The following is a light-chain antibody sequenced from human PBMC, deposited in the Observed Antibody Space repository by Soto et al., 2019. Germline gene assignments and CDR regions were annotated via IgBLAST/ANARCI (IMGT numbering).Light chain of an antibody. V-gene: IGKV1-39*01. CDR3: QQSSSATLT. Sequence: IHMTQSPSSLSESVGDRVTITCRASETISHYLNWYQQKPGKAPKLLVYGASKLESGVPSRFSGSGSGTDFNLTITSLQTEDFATYYCQQSSSATLTFGGGTKVDIK. CDR1: ETISHY. J-gene: IGKJ4*01. CDR2: GAS.